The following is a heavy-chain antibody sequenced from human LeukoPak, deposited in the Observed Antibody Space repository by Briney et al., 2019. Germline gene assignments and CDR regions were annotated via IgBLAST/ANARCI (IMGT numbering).Heavy chain of an antibody. Sequence: PSETLSLTCTVSGDSITNSTYYWGWVRQPPGKGLEWIGTFSYSRSTYYNKSLKSRVTISADTSKNQFSLKLSSVTAAGTAVYYCLRDSSAHAFDIWGQGTMVTVSS. J-gene: IGHJ3*02. V-gene: IGHV4-39*07. CDR3: LRDSSAHAFDI. CDR1: GDSITNSTYY. CDR2: FSYSRST. D-gene: IGHD3-22*01.